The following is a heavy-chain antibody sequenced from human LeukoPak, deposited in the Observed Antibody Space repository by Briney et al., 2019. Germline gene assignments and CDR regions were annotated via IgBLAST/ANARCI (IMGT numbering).Heavy chain of an antibody. CDR1: GFTFNTYW. V-gene: IGHV3-7*01. CDR2: IKPDGSDK. CDR3: ARHLDLAFDY. J-gene: IGHJ4*02. D-gene: IGHD3-16*01. Sequence: GGSLRLSCAASGFTFNTYWMTWARQAPGKGLEWLANIKPDGSDKYYLDSVKGRFTVSRDSAKNSLYLQMNSLRAEDTAVYYCARHLDLAFDYWGQGTLVTVSS.